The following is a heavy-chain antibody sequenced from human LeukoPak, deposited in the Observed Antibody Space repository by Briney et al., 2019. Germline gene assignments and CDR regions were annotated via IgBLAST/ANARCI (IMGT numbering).Heavy chain of an antibody. V-gene: IGHV1-2*02. D-gene: IGHD2-2*02. J-gene: IGHJ5*02. CDR2: INPNSGGT. CDR3: ARALGYCSSTSCYRTYWFDP. CDR1: GYTFTGYY. Sequence: ASVKVSCKASGYTFTGYYMHWVRQAPGQGLAWMGWINPNSGGTNYAQKFQGRVTMTRDTSISTAYMELSRLRSDDTAVYYCARALGYCSSTSCYRTYWFDPWGQGTLVTVSS.